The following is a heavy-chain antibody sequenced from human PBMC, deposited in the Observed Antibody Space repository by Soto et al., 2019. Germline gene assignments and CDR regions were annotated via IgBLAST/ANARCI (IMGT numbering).Heavy chain of an antibody. CDR3: ARDGPYSSSWYGMDV. V-gene: IGHV1-2*04. D-gene: IGHD6-13*01. CDR2: INPNSGGT. J-gene: IGHJ6*02. Sequence: QVQLVQSGAEVKKPGASVKVSCKASGYTFTGYYMHWVRQAPGQGLEWMGWINPNSGGTNYAQKFQGWVTMTRDTSISTAYMELSRLRSDDPAVYYCARDGPYSSSWYGMDVWGQGTTVTVSS. CDR1: GYTFTGYY.